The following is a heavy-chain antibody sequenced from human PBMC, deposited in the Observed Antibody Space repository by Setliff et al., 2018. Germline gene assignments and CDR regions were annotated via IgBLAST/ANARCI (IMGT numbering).Heavy chain of an antibody. Sequence: SETLSLTCTVSGASIGSGSHYWSWIRQSAERGLEWIGHIYTSGTTDYSPSFKSRVSISADTSKNLVSLKLHSVTAADTAVYYCARDMGQPYYFESWGLGTLVTVSS. V-gene: IGHV4-61*09. CDR2: IYTSGTT. J-gene: IGHJ4*02. D-gene: IGHD1-1*01. CDR1: GASIGSGSHY. CDR3: ARDMGQPYYFES.